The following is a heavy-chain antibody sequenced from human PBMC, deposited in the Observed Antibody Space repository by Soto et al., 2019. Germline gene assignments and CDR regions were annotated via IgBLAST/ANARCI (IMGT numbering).Heavy chain of an antibody. CDR3: ARDPTTTGSFDY. V-gene: IGHV1-3*01. CDR1: GYTFTSYA. D-gene: IGHD4-4*01. J-gene: IGHJ4*02. Sequence: QVPLVQSGAEVKKPGASVKVSCKASGYTFTSYAMHWVRQAPGQRLEWMGWINAGNGNTKYSQKFQGRVTITRDTSASTAYMELSSLRSEDTAVYYCARDPTTTGSFDYWGQGTLVTVSS. CDR2: INAGNGNT.